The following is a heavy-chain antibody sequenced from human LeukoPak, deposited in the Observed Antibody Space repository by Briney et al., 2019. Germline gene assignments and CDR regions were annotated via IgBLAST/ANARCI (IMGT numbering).Heavy chain of an antibody. CDR2: IYYSGST. Sequence: SETLSLTCTVSGGSITSYYWSWIRQPPGKGLEWIGYIYYSGSTNYNPSLKSRVTISVDTSKNQFSLNLSSVAAADTAVYYCARDRGGYDSGWFDPWGQGTLVTVSS. J-gene: IGHJ5*02. D-gene: IGHD5-12*01. CDR1: GGSITSYY. V-gene: IGHV4-59*12. CDR3: ARDRGGYDSGWFDP.